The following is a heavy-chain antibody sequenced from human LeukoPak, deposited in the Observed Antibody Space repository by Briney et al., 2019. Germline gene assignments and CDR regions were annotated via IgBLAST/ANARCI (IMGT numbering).Heavy chain of an antibody. CDR3: AREETSMIDF. D-gene: IGHD5-18*01. Sequence: ASVKVSFKASGYTFTGYYIHWVRRAPGQGLEWMGWINPNSGGTDYAQKFQDRVTLTRDTSISTAYMELSRLRSDDTAVYFCAREETSMIDFWGQGTLVTVSS. CDR2: INPNSGGT. CDR1: GYTFTGYY. J-gene: IGHJ4*02. V-gene: IGHV1-2*02.